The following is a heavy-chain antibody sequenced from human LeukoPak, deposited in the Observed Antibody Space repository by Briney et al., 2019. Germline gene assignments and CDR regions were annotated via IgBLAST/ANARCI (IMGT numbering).Heavy chain of an antibody. CDR3: AKGYCCSTSCYSSITWIQLPFTFDP. Sequence: GASVNGSCKASGYTFTSYDINWVRQATGQGLEWMGWMNPNSGNIGYAQKFQGRVTMTRNTSISTPYMELSSLRSEDTAVYYCAKGYCCSTSCYSSITWIQLPFTFDPWGQGTLVTVS. J-gene: IGHJ5*02. D-gene: IGHD2-2*01. CDR2: MNPNSGNI. CDR1: GYTFTSYD. V-gene: IGHV1-8*01.